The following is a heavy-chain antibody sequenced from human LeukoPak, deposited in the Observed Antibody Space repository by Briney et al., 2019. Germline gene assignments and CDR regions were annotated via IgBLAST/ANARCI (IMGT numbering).Heavy chain of an antibody. V-gene: IGHV3-72*01. CDR1: GFTFSDHY. Sequence: GGSLRLSCAASGFTFSDHYMDWVRQAPGKGLEWVGRIRNKPNSYTTEYAAPVKGRFAISRDDSKNSLYLQMDSLKTEDTAVYCCARSFRFTSGWPFDYWGQGTLVTVSS. D-gene: IGHD6-19*01. CDR3: ARSFRFTSGWPFDY. CDR2: IRNKPNSYTT. J-gene: IGHJ4*02.